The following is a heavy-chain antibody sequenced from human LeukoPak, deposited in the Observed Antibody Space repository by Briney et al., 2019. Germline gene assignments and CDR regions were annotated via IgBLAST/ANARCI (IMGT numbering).Heavy chain of an antibody. CDR3: ARTFFTIFGVVTGRNPNWFDP. V-gene: IGHV4-31*03. CDR2: IYYSGST. J-gene: IGHJ5*02. CDR1: GGSISSGGYY. Sequence: TLSLTCTVSGGSISSGGYYWSWIRQHPGKGLEWIGYIYYSGSTYYNPSLKSRVTISVDTSKNQFSLKLSSVTAADTAVYYCARTFFTIFGVVTGRNPNWFDPWGQGTLVTVSS. D-gene: IGHD3-3*01.